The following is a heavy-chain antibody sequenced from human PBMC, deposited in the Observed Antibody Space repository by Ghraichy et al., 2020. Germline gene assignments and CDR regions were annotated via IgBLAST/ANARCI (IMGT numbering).Heavy chain of an antibody. CDR2: ISGSGGST. V-gene: IGHV3-23*01. CDR3: AKDLNNGGWSLYVFDY. CDR1: GFTFSSYA. Sequence: GGSLRLSCAASGFTFSSYAMSWVRQAPGKGLEWVSAISGSGGSTSCADSVKGRFTISRDNSKNTVYLQMNSLRAEDTAVYYCAKDLNNGGWSLYVFDYWGQGTLVTVSS. D-gene: IGHD6-19*01. J-gene: IGHJ4*02.